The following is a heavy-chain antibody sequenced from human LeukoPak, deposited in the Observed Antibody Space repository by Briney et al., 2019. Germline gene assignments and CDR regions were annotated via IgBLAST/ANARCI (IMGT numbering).Heavy chain of an antibody. Sequence: GGSLRLSCAASGFTFSSYAMSWVRQAPGKGLEWVSAISGSGGSTYYADSVKGRFTISRDNSKNTLYLQMNSLRAEDTAVYYCAKGAWGGGKGLMNAFDIWGQGTMVTVSS. V-gene: IGHV3-23*01. D-gene: IGHD7-27*01. CDR3: AKGAWGGGKGLMNAFDI. CDR2: ISGSGGST. CDR1: GFTFSSYA. J-gene: IGHJ3*02.